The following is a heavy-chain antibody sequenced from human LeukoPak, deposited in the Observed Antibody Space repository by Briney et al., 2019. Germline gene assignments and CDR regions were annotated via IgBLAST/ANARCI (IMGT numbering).Heavy chain of an antibody. CDR1: GFTVSSNY. CDR2: IYSGGST. D-gene: IGHD3-22*01. V-gene: IGHV3-66*01. Sequence: GGSLRLSCAASGFTVSSNYMSWVRQAPGKGLEWVSVIYSGGSTYYADSVKGRFTISRDNSKNTLYLQMNSLRAEDTAVYYCARGPTLIVVVTYYFDSGGRGTLVTV. CDR3: ARGPTLIVVVTYYFDS. J-gene: IGHJ4*02.